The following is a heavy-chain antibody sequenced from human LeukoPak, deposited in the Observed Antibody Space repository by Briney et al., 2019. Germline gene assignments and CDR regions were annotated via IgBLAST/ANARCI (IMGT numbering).Heavy chain of an antibody. CDR3: ARDVYYDSSGYPEIDY. Sequence: SETLSLTCSVSGHSISSGYYWGWIRQPPGKGLEWIASIYRSGTPYYSPSLKSRGTISVDTSKNQFSLKLSSVTAADTAVYYCARDVYYDSSGYPEIDYWGQGTLVTVSS. CDR2: IYRSGTP. V-gene: IGHV4-38-2*02. CDR1: GHSISSGYY. J-gene: IGHJ4*02. D-gene: IGHD3-22*01.